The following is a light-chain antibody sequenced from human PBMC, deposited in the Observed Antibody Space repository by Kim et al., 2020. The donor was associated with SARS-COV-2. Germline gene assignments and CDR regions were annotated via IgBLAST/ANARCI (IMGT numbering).Light chain of an antibody. CDR2: EVS. V-gene: IGLV2-18*02. J-gene: IGLJ2*01. CDR1: GSGVGSFNR. Sequence: GPSVPTSCTGTGSGVGSFNRVSWYQQPPDTTPKVMIYEVSNRPSGVPDRFSGSKSGNTASLTISGLQTEDEADYYCSSYTSARTVVFGGGTQLTVL. CDR3: SSYTSARTVV.